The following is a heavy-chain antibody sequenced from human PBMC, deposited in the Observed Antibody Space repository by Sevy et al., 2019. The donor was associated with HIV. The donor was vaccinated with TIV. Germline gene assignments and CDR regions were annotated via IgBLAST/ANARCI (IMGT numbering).Heavy chain of an antibody. Sequence: GGSLRLSCAASGFSFRNYWMHWVRQAPGKGLVRVSRISFDGSTTTYADSVKGRFTISRDNAKNTLYLQMNSLRAEDTAVYYCAREVGRGHDYWGQGTLVTVSS. CDR2: ISFDGSTT. V-gene: IGHV3-74*01. CDR3: AREVGRGHDY. CDR1: GFSFRNYW. J-gene: IGHJ4*02. D-gene: IGHD1-26*01.